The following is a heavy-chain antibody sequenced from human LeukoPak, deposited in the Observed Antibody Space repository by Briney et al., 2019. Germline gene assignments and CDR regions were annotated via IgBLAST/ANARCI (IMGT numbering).Heavy chain of an antibody. Sequence: GGSLRLSCAASGFTFSSYGMHWVRQAAGKGLEWVAFIRYDGSNKYYADSVKGRFTVSRDNSKNTLYLQMNSLRAEDTAVYYCAKDQFYDSSGVFDYWGQGTLVTVSS. CDR3: AKDQFYDSSGVFDY. V-gene: IGHV3-30*02. CDR1: GFTFSSYG. D-gene: IGHD3-22*01. CDR2: IRYDGSNK. J-gene: IGHJ4*02.